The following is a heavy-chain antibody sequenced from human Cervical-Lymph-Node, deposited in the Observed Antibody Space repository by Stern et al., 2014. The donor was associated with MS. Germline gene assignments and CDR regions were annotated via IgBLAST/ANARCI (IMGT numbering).Heavy chain of an antibody. CDR3: ARGVLGFGEFPYGMDV. J-gene: IGHJ6*02. D-gene: IGHD3-10*01. CDR1: GGSISSYY. Sequence: QLQLQESGPGKVKPSETLSLTCSVSGGSISSYYCSWVRQPAGKGLEWIGRINTFGSTNFNPYLRSRLTMSVDTSKTQFSLKQMSVTAADTAVYYCARGVLGFGEFPYGMDVWGQGTTVTVSS. V-gene: IGHV4-4*07. CDR2: INTFGST.